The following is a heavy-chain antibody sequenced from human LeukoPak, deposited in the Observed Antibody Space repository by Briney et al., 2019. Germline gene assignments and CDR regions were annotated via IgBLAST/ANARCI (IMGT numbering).Heavy chain of an antibody. V-gene: IGHV3-23*01. CDR2: ISHDSIGT. D-gene: IGHD3-10*01. Sequence: GGSLRLSCAASGFAFSGFGMSWVRQAPGKGLEWVATISHDSIGTHYIDSVKGRFRISRDNNEGTLDLQMNSLRAEDTAVYYCAKYYGSGSYYFDYWGQGTLVTVSS. J-gene: IGHJ4*02. CDR3: AKYYGSGSYYFDY. CDR1: GFAFSGFG.